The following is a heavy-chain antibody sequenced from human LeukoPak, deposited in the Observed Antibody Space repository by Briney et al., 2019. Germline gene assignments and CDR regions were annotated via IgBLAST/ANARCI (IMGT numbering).Heavy chain of an antibody. CDR2: IYYSGST. J-gene: IGHJ4*02. V-gene: IGHV4-59*08. CDR1: GGSISSYY. CDR3: ARGSSGSYSNYFDY. D-gene: IGHD3-10*01. Sequence: SETLSLTCTVSGGSISSYYWSWIRQPPGKGLEGSGYIYYSGSTNYNPSLKGRVTISVDTSKNQFSLQLSSVTAAEPAVYYCARGSSGSYSNYFDYWGQGTLVTVSS.